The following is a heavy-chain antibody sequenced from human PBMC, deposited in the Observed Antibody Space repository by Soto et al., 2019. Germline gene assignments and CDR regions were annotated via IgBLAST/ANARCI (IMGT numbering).Heavy chain of an antibody. J-gene: IGHJ4*02. CDR2: IYWDDDK. Sequence: QNTLKESGPPLVKPTQTLTLTCTFSGFSLSTSGVGVGWIRQPPGKALEWLALIYWDDDKRYSPSLKSRLTITKDTSKNQVVLTMTNMDPVDTATYYCAHGYGYSYGSAYFDYWGQGTLVTVSS. CDR1: GFSLSTSGVG. V-gene: IGHV2-5*02. D-gene: IGHD5-18*01. CDR3: AHGYGYSYGSAYFDY.